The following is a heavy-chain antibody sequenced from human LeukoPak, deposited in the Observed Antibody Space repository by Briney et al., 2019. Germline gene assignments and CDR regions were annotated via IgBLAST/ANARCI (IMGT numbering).Heavy chain of an antibody. CDR1: GFTFSSYA. CDR2: ISGSGGST. V-gene: IGHV3-23*01. Sequence: PGGSLRLSCAASGFTFSSYAMSWVRQAPGKGLEWVSVISGSGGSTYGAESVKGRFTISRDNSKNTLYLQMNSLRAEDTAVYYCAKEGGGVDSSSWRENDYWGQGTLVTVSS. CDR3: AKEGGGVDSSSWRENDY. J-gene: IGHJ4*02. D-gene: IGHD6-13*01.